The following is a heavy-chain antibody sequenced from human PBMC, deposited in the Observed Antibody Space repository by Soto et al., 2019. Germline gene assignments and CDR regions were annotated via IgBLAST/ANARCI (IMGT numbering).Heavy chain of an antibody. CDR1: GYTFSSNH. V-gene: IGHV1-46*01. D-gene: IGHD6-19*01. CDR2: INPSGGST. Sequence: ASVKVSCKASGYTFSSNHMHWVRQAPGQGLEWMGIINPSGGSTTYAEKFQGRVTMTRDTSTSTIYMELNSLRSEDTAVYYCTRGDSNGWYFDFWGQGTLVTVYS. CDR3: TRGDSNGWYFDF. J-gene: IGHJ4*02.